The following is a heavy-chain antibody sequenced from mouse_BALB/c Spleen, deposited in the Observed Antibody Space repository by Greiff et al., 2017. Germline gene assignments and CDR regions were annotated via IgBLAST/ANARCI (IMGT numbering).Heavy chain of an antibody. D-gene: IGHD1-2*01. CDR1: GYAFSSYW. V-gene: IGHV1-80*01. CDR2: IYPGDGDT. J-gene: IGHJ2*01. Sequence: VQLQQSGAELVRPGSSVKISCKASGYAFSSYWMNWVKQRPGQGLEWIGQIYPGDGDTNYNGKFKGKATLTADKSSSTAYMQLSSLTSEDSAVYFCAGFGKFITTAAYYFDDWGQGTTVTVSA. CDR3: AGFGKFITTAAYYFDD.